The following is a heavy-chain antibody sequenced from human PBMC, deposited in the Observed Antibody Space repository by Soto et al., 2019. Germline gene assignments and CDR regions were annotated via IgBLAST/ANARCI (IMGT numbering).Heavy chain of an antibody. CDR3: ARGDYCRCHWYFDL. Sequence: EVQLVESGGGLIQPGGSLRLSCAASGFTVSSNYMSWVRQAPGKGLEWVSVIYSGGSTYYADSVKGRFTISRDNSKNTRYRQMNSLRSEDTAVYYWARGDYCRCHWYFDLLGRGTLVTVSS. D-gene: IGHD3-16*01. J-gene: IGHJ2*01. V-gene: IGHV3-53*01. CDR1: GFTVSSNY. CDR2: IYSGGST.